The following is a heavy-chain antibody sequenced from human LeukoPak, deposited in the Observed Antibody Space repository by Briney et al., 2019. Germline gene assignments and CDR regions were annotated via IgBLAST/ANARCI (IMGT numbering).Heavy chain of an antibody. V-gene: IGHV3-23*01. J-gene: IGHJ4*02. CDR1: DFTFNKDW. D-gene: IGHD4-23*01. Sequence: PGGSLRHSCAASDFTFNKDWMNWVRQAPGKGLEWVSSASGSGGSTYYADSVRGRFTISRDNSKNTLYLQMNSLRAEDTAVYYCAKDLGSVVTPPSLDYWGQGTLVTVSS. CDR3: AKDLGSVVTPPSLDY. CDR2: ASGSGGST.